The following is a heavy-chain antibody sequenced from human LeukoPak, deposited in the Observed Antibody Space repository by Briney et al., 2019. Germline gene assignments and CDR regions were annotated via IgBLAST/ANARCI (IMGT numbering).Heavy chain of an antibody. CDR2: ITPIFGTA. Sequence: SVRVSCKASGGTFSSYAISWVRQAPGQGLEWMGGITPIFGTANYAQKFQGRVTITADESTSTAYMELSSLRSEDTAVYYCARPNIRYQLLPLNFDYWGQGTLVTVST. J-gene: IGHJ4*02. V-gene: IGHV1-69*01. D-gene: IGHD2-2*01. CDR1: GGTFSSYA. CDR3: ARPNIRYQLLPLNFDY.